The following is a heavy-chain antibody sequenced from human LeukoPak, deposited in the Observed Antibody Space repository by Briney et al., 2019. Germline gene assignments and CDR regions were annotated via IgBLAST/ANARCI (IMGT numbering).Heavy chain of an antibody. CDR1: GFTFSSYA. Sequence: PGGSLRLSCAASGFTFSSYAMSWVRQAPGKGLEWVSSITGSGDGTSAADSVTGRFSISRDNSKSTLYLQMYSLRVEDTAVYYCAKAGLVRGGALDSWGQGTLVTVSS. V-gene: IGHV3-23*01. J-gene: IGHJ4*02. D-gene: IGHD4/OR15-4a*01. CDR2: ITGSGDGT. CDR3: AKAGLVRGGALDS.